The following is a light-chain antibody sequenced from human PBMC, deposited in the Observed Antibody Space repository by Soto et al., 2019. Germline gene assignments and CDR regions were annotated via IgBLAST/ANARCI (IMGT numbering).Light chain of an antibody. CDR3: SSYTSSSTPYV. J-gene: IGLJ1*01. CDR2: EVS. CDR1: SSDVGGYNY. V-gene: IGLV2-14*01. Sequence: QSVLTQPASVSGSPGQSITISCTGTSSDVGGYNYVSWYQQHPGKAPKLMIYEVSNRPSGVSNRFSGSKSGNTASLTISGIQADEEPDYYCSSYTSSSTPYVFGTGTKVTVL.